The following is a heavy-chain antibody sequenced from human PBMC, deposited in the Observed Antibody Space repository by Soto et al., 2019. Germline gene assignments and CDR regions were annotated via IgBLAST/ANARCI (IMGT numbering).Heavy chain of an antibody. Sequence: SLRLSCAASGFTFSSYGMHWVRQAPGKGLEWVAVISYDGSNKYYADSAKGRFTISRDNSKNTLYLQMNSLRAEDTAVYYCAEDAGFLEWLFSFDYWGQGTLVTVSS. D-gene: IGHD3-3*01. CDR1: GFTFSSYG. J-gene: IGHJ4*02. V-gene: IGHV3-30*18. CDR2: ISYDGSNK. CDR3: AEDAGFLEWLFSFDY.